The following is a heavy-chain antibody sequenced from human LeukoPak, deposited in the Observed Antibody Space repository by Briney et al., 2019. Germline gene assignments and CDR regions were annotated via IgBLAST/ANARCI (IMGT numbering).Heavy chain of an antibody. J-gene: IGHJ4*02. CDR3: ARGFRRWSSGWYDRVRVFDY. Sequence: TTSETLSLTCTVSGGSISSYYWSWIRQPAGKGMEWIGRIYTSGSTNYNPSLKSRVTMSVDTSKNQFSLKLSSVTAADTAVYYCARGFRRWSSGWYDRVRVFDYWGQGTLVTVSS. D-gene: IGHD6-19*01. CDR2: IYTSGST. V-gene: IGHV4-4*07. CDR1: GGSISSYY.